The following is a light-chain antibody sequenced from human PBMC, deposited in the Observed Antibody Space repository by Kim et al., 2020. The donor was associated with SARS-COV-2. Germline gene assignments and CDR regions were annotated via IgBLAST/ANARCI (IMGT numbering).Light chain of an antibody. J-gene: IGLJ1*01. Sequence: QSALTQPASVSGSPGQSITISCTGTSSDVGAYNYVSWYQQHPRKAPKLMIYDVSEGPSGVSSRFSGSKSGNSASLTISGLQAEDEADYYCSSYTTTYTPIFGTGTKVTVL. CDR3: SSYTTTYTPI. CDR1: SSDVGAYNY. CDR2: DVS. V-gene: IGLV2-14*03.